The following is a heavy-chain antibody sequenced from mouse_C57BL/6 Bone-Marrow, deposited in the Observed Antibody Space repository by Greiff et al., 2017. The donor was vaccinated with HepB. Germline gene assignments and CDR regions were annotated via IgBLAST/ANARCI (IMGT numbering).Heavy chain of an antibody. CDR2: IDPSDSYT. CDR1: GYTFTSYW. J-gene: IGHJ4*01. Sequence: VQLQQPGAELVMPGASVKLSCKASGYTFTSYWMHWVKQRPGQGLEWIGEIDPSDSYTNYNQKFKGKSTLTVDKSSSTAYMQLSSLTSEDSAVYYCAREDYDYYAMDYWGQGTSVTVSS. D-gene: IGHD2-4*01. CDR3: AREDYDYYAMDY. V-gene: IGHV1-69*01.